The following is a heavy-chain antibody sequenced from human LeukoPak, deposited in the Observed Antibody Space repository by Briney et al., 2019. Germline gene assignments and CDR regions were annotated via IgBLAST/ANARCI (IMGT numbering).Heavy chain of an antibody. D-gene: IGHD3-9*01. Sequence: ASVKVSCKASGYTFTAYYMHWVRQAPGQGLEWMGWINPNIGGTNYAQKFQGRVTMTRDTSIRTAYMELSRLRSDDTAVYYCARAWKYDILTGYGVGYWGQGTLVTVSS. CDR2: INPNIGGT. CDR3: ARAWKYDILTGYGVGY. CDR1: GYTFTAYY. V-gene: IGHV1-2*02. J-gene: IGHJ4*02.